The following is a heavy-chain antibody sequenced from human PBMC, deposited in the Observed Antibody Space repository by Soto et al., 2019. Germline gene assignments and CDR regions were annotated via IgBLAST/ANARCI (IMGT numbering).Heavy chain of an antibody. D-gene: IGHD6-19*01. J-gene: IGHJ5*02. CDR1: GGSFSGYY. CDR3: ATGSGWYKWFDP. Sequence: PSETLALTCAVYGGSFSGYYWSWIRQPPGKGLEWIGEINHSGSTNYNPSLKSRVTISLDTSKNQFSLKLNSVIAADTAVYYCATGSGWYKWFDPWGQGTLVTVSS. CDR2: INHSGST. V-gene: IGHV4-34*01.